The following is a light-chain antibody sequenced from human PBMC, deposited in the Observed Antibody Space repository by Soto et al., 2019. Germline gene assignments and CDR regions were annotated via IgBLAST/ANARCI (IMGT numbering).Light chain of an antibody. Sequence: EIVMTQSPATLSVSPGERATLSCRASQSVTSKLAWYQQKPGQAPRLLIYGASTRATGVPARFSGSGSETEFTLTISSLQSEDSAVYYCQQYKNWPPGAHTFGQGTKLEIK. J-gene: IGKJ2*01. CDR3: QQYKNWPPGAHT. CDR2: GAS. V-gene: IGKV3D-15*01. CDR1: QSVTSK.